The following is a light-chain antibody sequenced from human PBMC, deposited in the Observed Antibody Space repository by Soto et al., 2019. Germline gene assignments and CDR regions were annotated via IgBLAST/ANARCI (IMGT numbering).Light chain of an antibody. CDR2: AAS. CDR3: QQYGGSPST. V-gene: IGKV3-20*01. CDR1: QSVSVNS. J-gene: IGKJ3*01. Sequence: EIVLTQSPGTLSLSPGERATLSCRASQSVSVNSLAWYQQKGGQAPRLLIYAASTRATGVPDRFSGTGSGTDFALTISRLETDDSAVYYCQQYGGSPSTFGPGTKVDSK.